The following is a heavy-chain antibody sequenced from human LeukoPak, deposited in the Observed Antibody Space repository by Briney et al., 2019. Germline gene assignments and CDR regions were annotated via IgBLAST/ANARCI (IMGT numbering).Heavy chain of an antibody. V-gene: IGHV1-24*01. D-gene: IGHD5-18*01. J-gene: IGHJ5*02. CDR2: FDPEDGET. CDR3: AVTWIQLWPRFDP. CDR1: GYTLTELS. Sequence: GASVKVSCKVSGYTLTELSMHWVRQAPGKGVEWMGGFDPEDGETIYAQKFQGRVTMTEDTSTDTAYMELSSLRSEDTAVYYCAVTWIQLWPRFDPWGQGTLVTVSS.